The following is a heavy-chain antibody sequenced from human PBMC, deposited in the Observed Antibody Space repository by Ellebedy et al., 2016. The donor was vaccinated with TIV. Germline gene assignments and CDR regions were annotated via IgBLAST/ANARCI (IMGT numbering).Heavy chain of an antibody. D-gene: IGHD3-22*01. J-gene: IGHJ4*02. Sequence: GGSLRLXXAASGFTISVYSMNWVRQAPGKRLEWLSYMTASSTTIYYADSVKGRFTVSRDNSKNLLYLQMNSLRVEDTAVYYCATSNGHLDHWGQGTLVTVSS. CDR3: ATSNGHLDH. CDR2: MTASSTTI. V-gene: IGHV3-48*04. CDR1: GFTISVYS.